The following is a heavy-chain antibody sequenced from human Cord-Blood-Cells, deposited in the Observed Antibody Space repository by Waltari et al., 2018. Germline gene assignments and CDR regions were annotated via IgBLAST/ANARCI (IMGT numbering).Heavy chain of an antibody. CDR2: INHSGST. CDR1: GGSFSGYY. Sequence: QVQLQQWGAGLLKPSEPLSLTCAVYGGSFSGYYWSWIRQPPGKGLEWIGEINHSGSTNYNPSLKSRVTISGDTSKNQFSLKLSSVTAADTAVYYCARGRDYDFWSGYYIPRNDFDYWGQGTLVTVSS. D-gene: IGHD3-3*01. CDR3: ARGRDYDFWSGYYIPRNDFDY. V-gene: IGHV4-34*01. J-gene: IGHJ4*02.